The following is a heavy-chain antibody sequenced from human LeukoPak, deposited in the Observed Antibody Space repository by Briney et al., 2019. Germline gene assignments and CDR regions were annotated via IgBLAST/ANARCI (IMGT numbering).Heavy chain of an antibody. D-gene: IGHD4-17*01. Sequence: GGSLRLSCAASGFTFSSYSMNWVRQAPGKGLEWVPSISSSSSYIYYADSVKGRFTISRDNAKNSLYLQMNSLRAEDTAVYYCARDFAGDDYGDYIGWFDPWGQGTLVTVSS. J-gene: IGHJ5*02. CDR3: ARDFAGDDYGDYIGWFDP. CDR2: ISSSSSYI. V-gene: IGHV3-21*01. CDR1: GFTFSSYS.